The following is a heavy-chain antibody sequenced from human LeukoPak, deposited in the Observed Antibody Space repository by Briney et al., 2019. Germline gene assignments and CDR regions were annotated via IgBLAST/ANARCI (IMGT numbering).Heavy chain of an antibody. CDR1: GGSISSYY. CDR3: ARGSGIAAEGYFDY. Sequence: RTSGTLSLACTVSGGSISSYYWSWIRQPPGKGLEWIGYIYYSGSTNYNPSLKSRVTISVDTSKNQFSLKLSSVTAADTAVYYCARGSGIAAEGYFDYWGQGTLVTVSS. D-gene: IGHD6-13*01. J-gene: IGHJ4*02. CDR2: IYYSGST. V-gene: IGHV4-59*01.